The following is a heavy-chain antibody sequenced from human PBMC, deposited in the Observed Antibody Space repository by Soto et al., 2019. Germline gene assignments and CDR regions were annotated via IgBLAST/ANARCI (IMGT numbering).Heavy chain of an antibody. D-gene: IGHD3-22*01. J-gene: IGHJ5*02. Sequence: GGSLRLSCAASGFTFSSYAMSWVRQAPGKGLEWVSVISVSSGSTYYADSVKVRFTISRVNSKITLYLQMHRLRAAVMAIYYGAKYTMIVGSWFDPWGQGTLVTVSS. CDR2: ISVSSGST. V-gene: IGHV3-23*01. CDR1: GFTFSSYA. CDR3: AKYTMIVGSWFDP.